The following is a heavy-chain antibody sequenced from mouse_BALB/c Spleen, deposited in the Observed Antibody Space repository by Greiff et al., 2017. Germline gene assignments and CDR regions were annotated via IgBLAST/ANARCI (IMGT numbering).Heavy chain of an antibody. CDR3: VRGVSYAMDY. J-gene: IGHJ4*01. CDR2: IWTGGGT. CDR1: GFSLTSYD. V-gene: IGHV2-9-2*01. Sequence: VKLMESGPGLVAPSQSLSITCTVSGFSLTSYDISWIRQPPGKGLEWLGVIWTGGGTNYNSAFMSRLSISKDNSKSQVFLKMNSLQTDDTAIYYCVRGVSYAMDYWGQGTSVTVSS. D-gene: IGHD6-2*01.